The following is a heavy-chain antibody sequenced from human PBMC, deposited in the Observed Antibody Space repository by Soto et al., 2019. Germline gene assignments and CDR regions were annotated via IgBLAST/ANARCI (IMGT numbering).Heavy chain of an antibody. V-gene: IGHV4-59*11. CDR2: IDYVGST. Sequence: PSETLSLTCSVSGDSINSRYCSWIRQPPGKGLEWIGYIDYVGSTNYAPSLQSRVTMSVDTSKNQVSLKLRYVTAADTAVYYCVRQRGNYFDFWGQGTLVTVSS. CDR3: VRQRGNYFDF. J-gene: IGHJ4*02. D-gene: IGHD3-10*01. CDR1: GDSINSRY.